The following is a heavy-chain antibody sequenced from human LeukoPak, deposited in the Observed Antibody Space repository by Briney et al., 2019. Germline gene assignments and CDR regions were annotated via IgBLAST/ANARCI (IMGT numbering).Heavy chain of an antibody. CDR1: GHSLTELS. CDR2: FDPESGET. V-gene: IGHV1-24*01. Sequence: ASVKVSCKVSGHSLTELSMHWVRQAPGKGLEWMGGFDPESGETVYAQDFQGRITMTDDTSTNTAYMELSRLRFEDTAVYYCARVSGPWLVEIDYWGQGTLVTVSS. CDR3: ARVSGPWLVEIDY. J-gene: IGHJ4*02. D-gene: IGHD6-19*01.